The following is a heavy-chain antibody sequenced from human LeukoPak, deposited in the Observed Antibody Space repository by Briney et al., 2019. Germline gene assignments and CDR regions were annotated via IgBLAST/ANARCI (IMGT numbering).Heavy chain of an antibody. V-gene: IGHV4-31*03. Sequence: SETMSLTCTVSGASISSGGYYWSWIRQHPGRGLEWNGYIYYSGSTYYNPSLKSRVTISVDTSKNQFSLKLSSVTAADTAVYYCARTLDFSVTGNAFDIWGQGTMVTVSS. CDR2: IYYSGST. CDR3: ARTLDFSVTGNAFDI. CDR1: GASISSGGYY. J-gene: IGHJ3*02. D-gene: IGHD3-10*01.